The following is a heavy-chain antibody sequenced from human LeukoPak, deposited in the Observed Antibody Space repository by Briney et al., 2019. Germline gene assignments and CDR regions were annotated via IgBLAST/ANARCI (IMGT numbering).Heavy chain of an antibody. CDR2: IYSIDPGT. J-gene: IGHJ5*02. CDR1: GDSFTSCC. D-gene: IGHD2-2*01. Sequence: EALQISCWGAGDSFTSCCIGWVRQMPRQGREWMGFIYSIDPGTRYNPSFQLKVTISPDKSISTAYLQWSSLKAWDTVLGYCARPGTIAAWGQGTLVTVSS. V-gene: IGHV5-51*01. CDR3: ARPGTIAA.